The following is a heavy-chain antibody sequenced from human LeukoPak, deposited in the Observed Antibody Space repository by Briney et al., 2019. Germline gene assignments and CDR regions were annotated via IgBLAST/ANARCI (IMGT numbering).Heavy chain of an antibody. V-gene: IGHV3-7*01. Sequence: GGSLRLSCAASGFTFSSYWMSWVRQAPGKGLEWVANIKQDGSEKYYVDSVKGRFTISRDNAKNSLYLQMNSLRAEDTAAYYCARGGDYYDSSGYYASDYYYYYMDVWGKGTTVTVSS. CDR1: GFTFSSYW. CDR2: IKQDGSEK. CDR3: ARGGDYYDSSGYYASDYYYYYMDV. J-gene: IGHJ6*03. D-gene: IGHD3-22*01.